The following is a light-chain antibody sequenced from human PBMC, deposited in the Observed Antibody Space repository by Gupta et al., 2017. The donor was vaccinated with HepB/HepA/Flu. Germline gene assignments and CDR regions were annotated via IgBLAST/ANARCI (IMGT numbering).Light chain of an antibody. CDR2: RDD. V-gene: IGLV3-9*01. Sequence: SYELTQPLSASVALGQTATIPCGGNNNGSKKVHWYQQKAGQAPKLVIYRDDNRPSGVPERFSGSNSGNTATLIITGVQVGDEADYYCQVWDSRTVFGGGTKLTVL. CDR1: NNGSKK. J-gene: IGLJ2*01. CDR3: QVWDSRTV.